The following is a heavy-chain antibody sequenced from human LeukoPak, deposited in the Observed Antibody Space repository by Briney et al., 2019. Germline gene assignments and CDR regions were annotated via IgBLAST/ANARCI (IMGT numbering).Heavy chain of an antibody. CDR1: GYTFTSYA. CDR3: LPGYYDSSGYPSWDY. Sequence: ASVKVSCKASGYTFTSYAMNWVRQAPGQGLEWMGWINTNTGNPTYAQGFTGRFVFSLDTSVSTAYLQISSLKAEDTAVYYCLPGYYDSSGYPSWDYWGQGTLVTVSS. J-gene: IGHJ4*02. D-gene: IGHD3-22*01. V-gene: IGHV7-4-1*02. CDR2: INTNTGNP.